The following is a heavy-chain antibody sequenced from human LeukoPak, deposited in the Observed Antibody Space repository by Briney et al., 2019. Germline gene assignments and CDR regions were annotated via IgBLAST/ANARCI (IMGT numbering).Heavy chain of an antibody. CDR3: ATHMGSYYDSRPDAFDI. J-gene: IGHJ3*02. D-gene: IGHD3-22*01. V-gene: IGHV3-11*01. CDR2: ISSSGSTI. Sequence: PGGSLRLSCAASGFTFSDYYMSWIRQAPGKGLEWVSYISSSGSTIYYADSVKGRFTISRDNAKNSLYLRMNSLRAEDTAVYYCATHMGSYYDSRPDAFDIWGQGTMVTVSS. CDR1: GFTFSDYY.